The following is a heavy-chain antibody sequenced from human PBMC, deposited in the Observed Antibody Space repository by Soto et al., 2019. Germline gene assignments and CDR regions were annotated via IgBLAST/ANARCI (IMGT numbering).Heavy chain of an antibody. CDR1: GGTFSSYI. Sequence: SVKVSCKASGGTFSSYIISWVRQAPGQGLEWMGGIIPMFGTANYAQKFQGRVTITADESTSTAYMELSSLRPEDTAVYYCARDPGYCSSTSCDYYYGMDVWGQGTTVTVSS. V-gene: IGHV1-69*13. CDR2: IIPMFGTA. D-gene: IGHD2-2*01. J-gene: IGHJ6*02. CDR3: ARDPGYCSSTSCDYYYGMDV.